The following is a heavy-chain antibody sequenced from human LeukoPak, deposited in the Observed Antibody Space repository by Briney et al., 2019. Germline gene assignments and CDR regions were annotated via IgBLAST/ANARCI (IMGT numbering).Heavy chain of an antibody. Sequence: SETLSLTCTVSGGSISSGDYYWCWIRQPPGKGLEWIGYIYYSGSTYYNPSLKSRVTISVDTSKNQFSLKLSSVTAADTAVYYCAREGGYYDSSGYYLLYFDYWGQGTLVTVSS. CDR1: GGSISSGDYY. J-gene: IGHJ4*02. CDR3: AREGGYYDSSGYYLLYFDY. D-gene: IGHD3-22*01. CDR2: IYYSGST. V-gene: IGHV4-30-4*01.